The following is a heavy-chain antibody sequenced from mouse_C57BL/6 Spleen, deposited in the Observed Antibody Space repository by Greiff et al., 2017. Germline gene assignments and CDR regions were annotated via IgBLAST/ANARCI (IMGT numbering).Heavy chain of an antibody. CDR3: ARYSNYAMDY. V-gene: IGHV1-54*01. Sequence: QVQLQQSGAELVRPGTSVKVSCKASGYAFTNYLIEWVQQRPGQGLEWIGVINPGSGGTNYNEQFKGKATLTADKSSSTAYMQLSSLTSEDSAVYFWARYSNYAMDYWGQGTSVTVSS. CDR2: INPGSGGT. D-gene: IGHD2-5*01. CDR1: GYAFTNYL. J-gene: IGHJ4*01.